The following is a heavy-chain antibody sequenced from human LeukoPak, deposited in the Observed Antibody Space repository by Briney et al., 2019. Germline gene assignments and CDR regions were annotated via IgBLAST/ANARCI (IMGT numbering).Heavy chain of an antibody. CDR1: GFTVSSNY. V-gene: IGHV3-53*01. Sequence: PGGSLRLSCAASGFTVSSNYMSWVRQAPGKGLEWVSVIYSGGSTYYADSVKGRFTISRDNSKNTLYLQMNSLSAEDTAVYYRAREGGGDGYNFGWFDPWGQGTLVTVSS. CDR3: AREGGGDGYNFGWFDP. D-gene: IGHD5-24*01. J-gene: IGHJ5*02. CDR2: IYSGGST.